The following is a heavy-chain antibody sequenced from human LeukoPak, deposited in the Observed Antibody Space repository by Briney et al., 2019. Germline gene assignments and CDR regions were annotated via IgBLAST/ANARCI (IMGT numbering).Heavy chain of an antibody. CDR2: ISANGVST. CDR3: VKHLRRRWFGELFDF. V-gene: IGHV3-64D*09. D-gene: IGHD3-10*01. CDR1: GFTFSSYT. J-gene: IGHJ5*01. Sequence: GGSLRLSCSASGFTFSSYTIHRVRQAPGKGLEYVSAISANGVSTYYADSLKGRFTISRDNSKNTLYLQMSSLRVEDTAVYYCVKHLRRRWFGELFDFWGLGALVTVSS.